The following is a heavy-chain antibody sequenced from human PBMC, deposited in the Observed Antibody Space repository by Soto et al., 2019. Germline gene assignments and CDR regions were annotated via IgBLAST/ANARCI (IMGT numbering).Heavy chain of an antibody. D-gene: IGHD6-19*01. CDR3: AKGGRQWLVTSDFNY. CDR1: GFTFGDYA. Sequence: GGSLRLSCAASGFTFGDYAMHWFRQAPGKGLEWVAVVSHDGRNTHYADSVKGRFTISRDSSKNTVSLEMTSLRAEDTAVYYCAKGGRQWLVTSDFNYWGQGVLVTSPQ. V-gene: IGHV3-30*18. CDR2: VSHDGRNT. J-gene: IGHJ4*02.